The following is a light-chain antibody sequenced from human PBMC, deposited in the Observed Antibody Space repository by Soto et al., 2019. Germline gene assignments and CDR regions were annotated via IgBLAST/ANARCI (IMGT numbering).Light chain of an antibody. CDR3: CSYAGSSTDV. CDR1: SSDVGSYNL. Sequence: QSVLTQPASVSGSPGQSITISCTGTSSDVGSYNLVSWYQQHPGKAPKLMIYEVSKRPSGVSNRFSGSKSGNTASLTISGLQAEDEADYYCCSYAGSSTDVFGTGTKVIVL. CDR2: EVS. V-gene: IGLV2-23*02. J-gene: IGLJ1*01.